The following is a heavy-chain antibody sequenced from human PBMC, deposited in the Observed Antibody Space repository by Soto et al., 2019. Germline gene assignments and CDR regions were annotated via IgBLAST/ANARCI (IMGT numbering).Heavy chain of an antibody. J-gene: IGHJ6*02. V-gene: IGHV3-21*06. CDR2: ITTGGSRSI. D-gene: IGHD3-3*01. Sequence: PGGSLRLSCSASGFPFSSYTMYWVRQAPGKGLEWVSSITTGGSRSIFYADSVKGRFTIPRDNANNILYLQMNNPRVEDTAVYYCARDDPIFGAIPRMDIWGQGTTVTVSS. CDR3: ARDDPIFGAIPRMDI. CDR1: GFPFSSYT.